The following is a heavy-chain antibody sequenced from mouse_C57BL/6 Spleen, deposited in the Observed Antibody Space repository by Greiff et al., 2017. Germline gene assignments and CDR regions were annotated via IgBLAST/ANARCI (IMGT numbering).Heavy chain of an antibody. Sequence: QVQLKQSGPELVKPGASVKISCKASGYSFTSYYIHWVKQRPGQGLEWIGWIYPGSGNTKYNEKFKGKATLTADTSSSTAYMQLSSLTSEDSAVYYCAPNWDHYAMDYWGQGTSVTVSS. V-gene: IGHV1-66*01. CDR2: IYPGSGNT. CDR3: APNWDHYAMDY. CDR1: GYSFTSYY. D-gene: IGHD4-1*01. J-gene: IGHJ4*01.